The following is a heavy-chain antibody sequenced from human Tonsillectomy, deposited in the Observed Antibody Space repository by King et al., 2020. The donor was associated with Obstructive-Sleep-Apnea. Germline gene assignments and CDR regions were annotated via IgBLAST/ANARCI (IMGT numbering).Heavy chain of an antibody. CDR3: ARESTPTMRVVDLYYLDY. V-gene: IGHV3-11*01. CDR1: GFTFSDYY. D-gene: IGHD3-22*01. Sequence: VQLVESGGGLVKPGGSLRLSCAASGFTFSDYYMSWIRQAPGKGLEWVSYISSSGSTIYYADSVKGRFTISRDNAKNSLYLQMNSLRAEDTAVYYCARESTPTMRVVDLYYLDYWGQGTLVTVSS. CDR2: ISSSGSTI. J-gene: IGHJ4*02.